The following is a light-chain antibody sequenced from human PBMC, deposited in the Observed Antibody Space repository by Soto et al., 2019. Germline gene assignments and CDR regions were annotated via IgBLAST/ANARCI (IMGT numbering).Light chain of an antibody. J-gene: IGKJ1*01. V-gene: IGKV1-39*01. CDR2: AAS. CDR3: QQSYSTPPWT. Sequence: DIQMTQSPSSLSASVGYSVTITCRASPSIVTYLNWYLQKPGKAPKLLIYAASNLQSGVPSRFSGSGSGTDFTLTISSLQPEDFATYFCQQSYSTPPWTFGQGTKVDIK. CDR1: PSIVTY.